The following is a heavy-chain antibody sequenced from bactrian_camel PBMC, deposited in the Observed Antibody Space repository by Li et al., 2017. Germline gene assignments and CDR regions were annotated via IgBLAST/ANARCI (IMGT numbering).Heavy chain of an antibody. J-gene: IGHJ4*01. Sequence: VQLVESGGGEAQPGGSLKLSCAVSGFPFRRATISWIRQRPGKELEWVSTIRGNTDTTWYADSVKGRFTASRDNGIDTLHLQMNDLKPGDTAMYYCAAVVGCSTAPWLRDPGQRQGPIYWGQGTQVTVS. CDR1: GFPFRRAT. V-gene: IGHV3S40*01. D-gene: IGHD7*01. CDR2: IRGNTDTT. CDR3: AAVVGCSTAPWLRDPGQRQGPIY.